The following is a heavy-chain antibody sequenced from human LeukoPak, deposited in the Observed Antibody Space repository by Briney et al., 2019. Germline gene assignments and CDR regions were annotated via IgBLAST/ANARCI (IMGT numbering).Heavy chain of an antibody. CDR3: ARGDPYYDILTGYYRYYYYGMDV. CDR2: INPSGGST. J-gene: IGHJ6*02. Sequence: ASVKVSCKASGYTFTSYYMHWVRQAPEQGPEWMGIINPSGGSTSYAQKFQGRVTMTRDTSTSTVYMELSSLRSEDTAVYYCARGDPYYDILTGYYRYYYYGMDVWGQGTTVTVSS. V-gene: IGHV1-46*01. D-gene: IGHD3-9*01. CDR1: GYTFTSYY.